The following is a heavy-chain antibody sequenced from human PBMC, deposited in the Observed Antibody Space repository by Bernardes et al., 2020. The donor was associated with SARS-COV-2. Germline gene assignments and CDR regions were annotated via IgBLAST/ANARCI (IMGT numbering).Heavy chain of an antibody. CDR2: INPNTGGT. J-gene: IGHJ4*02. CDR3: ARTRTTISTTGIPVDY. D-gene: IGHD2-21*02. V-gene: IGHV1-2*02. Sequence: ASVKVSRKASGYTFTGYFIHWVRQAPGQRLEWMGWINPNTGGTNYIQKFQGRVTMTRDTSITTAYMELSRLGSDDTAIYYCARTRTTISTTGIPVDYWGQGTLVTVSS. CDR1: GYTFTGYF.